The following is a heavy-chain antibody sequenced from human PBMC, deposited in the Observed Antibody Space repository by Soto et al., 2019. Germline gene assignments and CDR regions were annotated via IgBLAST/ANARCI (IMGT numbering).Heavy chain of an antibody. CDR2: ITSSGDNT. D-gene: IGHD6-19*01. J-gene: IGHJ1*01. CDR3: AKDSPERWLVRANPN. Sequence: GGSLRLSCAASGFTFSSHAMTWVRQTPGKGLEWVSTITSSGDNTIYADSVKGRFTISRDNSKSTLCLQMNSLRADDTAVYYCAKDSPERWLVRANPNWGQGTLVTVSS. CDR1: GFTFSSHA. V-gene: IGHV3-23*01.